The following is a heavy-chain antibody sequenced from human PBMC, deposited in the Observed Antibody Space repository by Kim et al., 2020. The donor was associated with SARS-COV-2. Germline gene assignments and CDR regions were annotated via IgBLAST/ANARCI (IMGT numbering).Heavy chain of an antibody. Sequence: ASVKVSCKVSGYTLTELSMHWVRQAPGKGLEWMGGFDPEDGETIYAQKFQGRVTMTEDTSTDTAYMELSSLRSEDTAVYYCATAENIVATIYPLGYFDLWGRGTLVTVSS. J-gene: IGHJ2*01. CDR3: ATAENIVATIYPLGYFDL. CDR2: FDPEDGET. V-gene: IGHV1-24*01. CDR1: GYTLTELS. D-gene: IGHD5-12*01.